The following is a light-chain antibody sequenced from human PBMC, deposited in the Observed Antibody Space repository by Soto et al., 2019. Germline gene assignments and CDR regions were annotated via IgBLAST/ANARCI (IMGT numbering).Light chain of an antibody. J-gene: IGKJ1*01. CDR1: QSISSW. CDR3: QQYHTWCT. CDR2: KAS. V-gene: IGKV1-5*03. Sequence: DIQMTQSPSTLSASVGDRVTITCRASQSISSWLAWYQQKPGKAPKILIYKASSLESGVPSRFSDSGSGTEFTLTISSLQPDDFATYYGQQYHTWCTFGQGTKVEI.